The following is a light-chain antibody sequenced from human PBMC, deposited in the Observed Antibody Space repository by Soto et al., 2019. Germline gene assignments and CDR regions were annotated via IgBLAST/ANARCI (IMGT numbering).Light chain of an antibody. Sequence: IKMNQSPSTFSGKKGDRVTIPCRASQTISSWLAWYQQKPGKAPKLLIYKASTLKSGVPSRFSGSGSGTEFTLTISSLQPDDFATYYCQQYNSYWTFGQGTKVDI. CDR1: QTISSW. J-gene: IGKJ1*01. CDR3: QQYNSYWT. CDR2: KAS. V-gene: IGKV1-5*03.